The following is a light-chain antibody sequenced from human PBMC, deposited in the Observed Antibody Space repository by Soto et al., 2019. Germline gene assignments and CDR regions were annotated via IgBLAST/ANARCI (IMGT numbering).Light chain of an antibody. J-gene: IGKJ2*01. V-gene: IGKV3-15*01. CDR2: DSS. CDR1: RIINTN. CDR3: QQYDNWPRYT. Sequence: VMTQSPATLSVPPGERATLSCRARRIINTNLAWYQQKPGQAPRLLIYDSSTRASGIPPRFSGSGAGTEFTLTISSLQSEDSAVYYCQQYDNWPRYTFGQGTKVDIK.